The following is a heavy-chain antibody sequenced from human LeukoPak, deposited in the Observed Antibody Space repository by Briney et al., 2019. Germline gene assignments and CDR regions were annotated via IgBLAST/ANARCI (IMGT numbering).Heavy chain of an antibody. CDR2: IIPILGIA. CDR3: AREKRTGTTLDNWFDP. Sequence: SVKVSCKASGGTFSSYTISWVRQAPGQGLEWMGRIIPILGIANYAQKFQGRVTITADKSTSTAYMELSSLRSEDTAVYHCAREKRTGTTLDNWFDPWGQGTLVTVSS. J-gene: IGHJ5*02. D-gene: IGHD1-7*01. V-gene: IGHV1-69*04. CDR1: GGTFSSYT.